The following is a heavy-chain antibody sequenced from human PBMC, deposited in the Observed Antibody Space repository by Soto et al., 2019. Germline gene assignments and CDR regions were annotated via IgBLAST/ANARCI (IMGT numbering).Heavy chain of an antibody. Sequence: ASVKVSCKASGGTFSSYAISWVRQAPGQGLEWMGGIIPIFGTANYAQKFQGRVTITADESTSTAYMELSSLRSEDTAVYYCARAPGAAYGSAFDYSGHGTLVTVSS. CDR2: IIPIFGTA. CDR3: ARAPGAAYGSAFDY. J-gene: IGHJ4*01. CDR1: GGTFSSYA. V-gene: IGHV1-69*13. D-gene: IGHD3-10*01.